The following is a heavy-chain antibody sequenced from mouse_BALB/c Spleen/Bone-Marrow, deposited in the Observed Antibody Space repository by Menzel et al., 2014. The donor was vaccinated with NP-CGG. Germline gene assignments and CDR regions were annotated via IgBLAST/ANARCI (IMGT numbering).Heavy chain of an antibody. D-gene: IGHD1-1*01. Sequence: VKLMESGPGLVAPSQSLSITCTVSGFSLTGYGVNWVRQPPGKGLEWLGMIWGDGSTDYNSALKSRLSISKDNSKSQVFLKMNSQQTDDTARYYCARDRTHYYGSSYVYYYAMDYWGQGTSVTVSA. V-gene: IGHV2-6-7*01. CDR1: GFSLTGYG. CDR2: IWGDGST. J-gene: IGHJ4*01. CDR3: ARDRTHYYGSSYVYYYAMDY.